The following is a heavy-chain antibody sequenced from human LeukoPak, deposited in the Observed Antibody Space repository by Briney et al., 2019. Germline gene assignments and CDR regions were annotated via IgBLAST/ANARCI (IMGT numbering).Heavy chain of an antibody. CDR3: ARHGGGWTFDY. D-gene: IGHD6-19*01. J-gene: IGHJ4*02. Sequence: SETLSLTCAVYGGSFSGYYWSWIRQPPGKGLEWIGYIEYSGNTNYNPSLKSRVTISVDMSKNQFSLKLSSVTAADTAAYYCARHGGGWTFDYWGQGTLVTVSS. V-gene: IGHV4-59*08. CDR2: IEYSGNT. CDR1: GGSFSGYY.